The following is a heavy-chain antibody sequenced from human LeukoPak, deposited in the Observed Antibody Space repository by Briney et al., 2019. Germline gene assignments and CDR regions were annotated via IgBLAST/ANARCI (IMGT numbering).Heavy chain of an antibody. Sequence: SETLSLTCAVYGGSFSGYYWSWIRQPPGKGLEWIGEINHSGSTNYNLSLKSRVTISVDTSKNQFSLKLSSVTAADTAVYYCAIHIVVVPAAKKKNWFDPWGQGTLVTVSS. D-gene: IGHD2-2*01. J-gene: IGHJ5*02. CDR3: AIHIVVVPAAKKKNWFDP. CDR1: GGSFSGYY. CDR2: INHSGST. V-gene: IGHV4-34*01.